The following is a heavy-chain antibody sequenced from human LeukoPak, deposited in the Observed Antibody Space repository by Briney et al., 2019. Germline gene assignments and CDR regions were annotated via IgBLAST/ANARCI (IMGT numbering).Heavy chain of an antibody. Sequence: GGSLRLSCAASGFTFSSYAMSWVRQAPGKGLEWVSAISGSGGSTYYADSVKGRFTISRDNSKNTLYLQMNSLRAEDTAVYYCAKPYYDFWSARFNYFDYWGQGTLVTVSS. CDR3: AKPYYDFWSARFNYFDY. CDR2: ISGSGGST. V-gene: IGHV3-23*01. J-gene: IGHJ4*02. CDR1: GFTFSSYA. D-gene: IGHD3-3*01.